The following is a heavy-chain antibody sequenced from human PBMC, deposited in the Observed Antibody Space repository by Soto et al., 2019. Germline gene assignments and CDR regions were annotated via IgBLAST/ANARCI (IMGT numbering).Heavy chain of an antibody. CDR3: ASPRQGNYDFLSGYYALDY. V-gene: IGHV4-39*01. CDR2: SYYTGGT. CDR1: GASISSSRSY. Sequence: SETLSLTCTVSGASISSSRSYWGWVRKPPGKGLEWIVSSYYTGGTYSTYYNPSLKSRVTISVDTSKSQFSLNLRSVTAADTAVYYCASPRQGNYDFLSGYYALDYWGQGTLVTVSS. D-gene: IGHD3-3*01. J-gene: IGHJ4*02.